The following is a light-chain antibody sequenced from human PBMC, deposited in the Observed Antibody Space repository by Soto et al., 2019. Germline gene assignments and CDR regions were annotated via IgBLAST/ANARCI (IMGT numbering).Light chain of an antibody. J-gene: IGKJ3*01. V-gene: IGKV3-20*01. CDR1: QSVSGNS. CDR3: EQYGRSPYT. Sequence: EIVLTQSPVTLSLSPGERATLSCRASQSVSGNSLAWYQQRPGQAPRLLIYGASSRATGTPDRFSGSGSGTDFTLTISRLEPEDFAVYYCEQYGRSPYTFGLGTKVDIK. CDR2: GAS.